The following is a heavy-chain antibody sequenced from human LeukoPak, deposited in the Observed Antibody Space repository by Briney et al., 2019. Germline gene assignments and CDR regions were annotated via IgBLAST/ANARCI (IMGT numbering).Heavy chain of an antibody. CDR1: GGSISSYY. J-gene: IGHJ4*02. D-gene: IGHD3-10*01. V-gene: IGHV4-59*12. Sequence: SGPTLVKPSETLSLTCTVSGGSISSYYWSWIRQPPGKGLEWIGYIYYSGSTNYNPSLKSRVTISVDTSKKQFSLKLSSLTAADTAVYYCARARGETMVRGLPRDWGQGTLVTVSS. CDR2: IYYSGST. CDR3: ARARGETMVRGLPRD.